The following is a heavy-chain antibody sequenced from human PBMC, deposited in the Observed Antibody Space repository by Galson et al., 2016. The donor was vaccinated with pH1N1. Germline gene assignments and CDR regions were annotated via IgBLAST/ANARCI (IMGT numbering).Heavy chain of an antibody. V-gene: IGHV5-51*01. D-gene: IGHD6-13*01. CDR3: GRIAAAGHSEYFQQ. J-gene: IGHJ1*01. CDR1: GTSFTRYW. Sequence: QSGAEVKKPGDSLKISCKGSGTSFTRYWIGWVRQMPGKGLEWMGIIYPGDSDTRYSPSFQGQVSISADKSISTAYLQWSSLKASDSAMYYCGRIAAAGHSEYFQQWGQGTLVTVSS. CDR2: IYPGDSDT.